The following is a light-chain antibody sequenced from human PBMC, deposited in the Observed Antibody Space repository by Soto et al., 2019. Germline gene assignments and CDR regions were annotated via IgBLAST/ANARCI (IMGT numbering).Light chain of an antibody. CDR3: NSYASTTPYV. Sequence: QSVMTQPASVSGSPGQSITISCTGTTXDVGGYRYVSWFQHHPGKAPKLIIYEVSSRPSGISGRFSGSKSGNTASLTISGLQAEYEADYYCNSYASTTPYVFGTGTKV. V-gene: IGLV2-14*01. CDR1: TXDVGGYRY. CDR2: EVS. J-gene: IGLJ1*01.